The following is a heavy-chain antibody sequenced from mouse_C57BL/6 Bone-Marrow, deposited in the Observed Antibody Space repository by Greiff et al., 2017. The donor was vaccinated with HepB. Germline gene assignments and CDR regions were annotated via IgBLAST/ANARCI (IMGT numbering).Heavy chain of an antibody. CDR2: ISSGSSTI. Sequence: EVQGVESGGGLVKPGGSLKLSCAASGFTFSDYGMHWVRQAPEKGLEWVAYISSGSSTIYYADTVKGRFTISRDNAKNTLFLQMTRLRSEDTAMYYCARTYYYGSSPFAYGGQGTLVTVSA. V-gene: IGHV5-17*01. CDR1: GFTFSDYG. J-gene: IGHJ3*01. D-gene: IGHD1-1*01. CDR3: ARTYYYGSSPFAY.